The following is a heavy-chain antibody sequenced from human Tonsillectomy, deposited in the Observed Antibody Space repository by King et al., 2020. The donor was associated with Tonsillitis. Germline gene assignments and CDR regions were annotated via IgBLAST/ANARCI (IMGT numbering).Heavy chain of an antibody. J-gene: IGHJ5*02. CDR1: GFTFSNYA. CDR3: AKGGGAVAVWFAP. D-gene: IGHD6-19*01. Sequence: VQLVESGGGLVQPGGSLRLSCAASGFTFSNYAMSWVRQAPGKGLEWVSTISGSGRNTYYADSVKGRLTISRDNSKNTQYLQMNSLGAEDTAVYYCAKGGGAVAVWFAPSGQGTLVTVSS. CDR2: ISGSGRNT. V-gene: IGHV3-23*04.